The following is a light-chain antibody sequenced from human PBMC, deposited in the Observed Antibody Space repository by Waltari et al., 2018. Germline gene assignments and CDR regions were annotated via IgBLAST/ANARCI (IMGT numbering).Light chain of an antibody. CDR1: TSPLGNHA. CDR3: EAWDDTLNGVV. J-gene: IGLJ3*02. Sequence: QSVLPQPPSVSEAPRQWVTIPCSGRTSPLGNHAVNWYQKLPGTAPKLLIYYDNLLSPGVSDRFSGSKSDTSASLAISGLQSEDEADYYCEAWDDTLNGVVFGGGTKLTVL. CDR2: YDN. V-gene: IGLV1-36*01.